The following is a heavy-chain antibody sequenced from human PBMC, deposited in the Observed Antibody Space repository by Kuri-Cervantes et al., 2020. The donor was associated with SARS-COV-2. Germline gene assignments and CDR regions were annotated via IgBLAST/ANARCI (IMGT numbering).Heavy chain of an antibody. CDR3: ARGEHYYDSSGYYSRDY. V-gene: IGHV3-9*03. Sequence: SLKISCAASGFTFDDYAMHWVRQAPGKGLEWVSGISWNSGSIGYADSVKGRFTISRDNAKNSLYLQMNSLRAEDMALYYCARGEHYYDSSGYYSRDYWGQGTLVTVSS. CDR2: ISWNSGSI. J-gene: IGHJ4*02. D-gene: IGHD3-22*01. CDR1: GFTFDDYA.